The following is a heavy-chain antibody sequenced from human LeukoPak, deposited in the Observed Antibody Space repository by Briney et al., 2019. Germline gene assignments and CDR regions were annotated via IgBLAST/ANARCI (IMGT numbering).Heavy chain of an antibody. CDR1: GYSFTSYW. Sequence: GESLKISCKGSGYSFTSYWIGWVRQMPGKGLEWMGIIYPGDSDTRYSPSFQGQVTISADKSISTAYLQWSSLKASDTAMYYCARAGYCSSTSRYGGGYYYYGMDVWGQGTTVTVSS. CDR3: ARAGYCSSTSRYGGGYYYYGMDV. CDR2: IYPGDSDT. J-gene: IGHJ6*02. V-gene: IGHV5-51*01. D-gene: IGHD2-2*01.